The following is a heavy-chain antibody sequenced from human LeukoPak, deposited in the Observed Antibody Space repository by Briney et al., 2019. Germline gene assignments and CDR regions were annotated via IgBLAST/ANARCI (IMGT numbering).Heavy chain of an antibody. V-gene: IGHV4-39*07. Sequence: SETLSLTCTVSGGSISSGGYYWSWIRQHPGKGLEWIGEINHSGSTNYNPSLKSRVTISVDTSKNQFSLKLSSVTAADTAVYYCARTDIVATRNPFDYWGQGTLVTVSS. CDR3: ARTDIVATRNPFDY. CDR1: GGSISSGGYY. D-gene: IGHD5-12*01. CDR2: INHSGST. J-gene: IGHJ4*02.